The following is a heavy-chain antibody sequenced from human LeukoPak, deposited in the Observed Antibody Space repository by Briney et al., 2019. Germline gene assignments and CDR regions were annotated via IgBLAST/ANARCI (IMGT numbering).Heavy chain of an antibody. CDR1: GFTVSSNC. CDR3: ARVKYYYYYMDV. V-gene: IGHV3-66*02. CDR2: IYSGGST. Sequence: GGSLRLSCAASGFTVSSNCMSWVRQAPGKGLEWASVIYSGGSTYYADSVKGRFTISRDNSKSTLYLQMNSLRAEDTAVYYCARVKYYYYYMDVWGKGTTVTVSS. J-gene: IGHJ6*03.